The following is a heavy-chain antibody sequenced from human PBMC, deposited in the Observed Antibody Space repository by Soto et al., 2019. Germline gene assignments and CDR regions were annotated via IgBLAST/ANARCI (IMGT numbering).Heavy chain of an antibody. CDR1: GLTFSSYW. CDR3: ARDLTYNWNRRVAFDI. V-gene: IGHV3-7*01. D-gene: IGHD1-20*01. J-gene: IGHJ3*02. Sequence: GGSLRLSCAASGLTFSSYWMSWVRQAPGKGLEWVANIKQDGSEKYYVDSVKGRFTISRDNAKNSLYLQMNSLRAEDTAVYYCARDLTYNWNRRVAFDIWGQGTMVTVSS. CDR2: IKQDGSEK.